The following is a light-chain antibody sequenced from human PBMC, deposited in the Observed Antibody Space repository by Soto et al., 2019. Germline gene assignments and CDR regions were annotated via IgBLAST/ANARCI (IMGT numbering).Light chain of an antibody. V-gene: IGKV3-20*01. CDR1: QSVSGSN. J-gene: IGKJ1*01. CDR2: IAS. Sequence: PGERATLSCRASQSVSGSNLAWYQHKPGQGPRLLIYIASRRATGIPDRFSGSGSGTEFTLTISRLEPEDFAVYFCQQHGSGPWTFGQGTKVEI. CDR3: QQHGSGPWT.